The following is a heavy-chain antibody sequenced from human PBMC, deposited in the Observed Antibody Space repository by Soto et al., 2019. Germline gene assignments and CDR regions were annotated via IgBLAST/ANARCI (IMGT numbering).Heavy chain of an antibody. Sequence: QLVQSAAEMKQPGAAVRVSCTASGYAFTTYGFSWVRQAPGQGLEWMGWITGHKGDTKYTEKFQDRLTLTRDTPTATYYMELSNLRLDDKAIYYSARGTDAIYTYWRQGTQVTVSS. D-gene: IGHD2-2*02. CDR2: ITGHKGDT. CDR1: GYAFTTYG. V-gene: IGHV1-18*01. CDR3: ARGTDAIYTY. J-gene: IGHJ4*02.